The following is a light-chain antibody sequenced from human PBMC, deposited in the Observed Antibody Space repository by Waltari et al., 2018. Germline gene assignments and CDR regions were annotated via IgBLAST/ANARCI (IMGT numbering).Light chain of an antibody. V-gene: IGLV2-11*01. CDR3: CSYAGTWV. Sequence: QSALTQPRPVSGSPGQSVTTSCTGSGSAGGDYNYVSWYQQHPGKAPKVVIYDVTKRPSGVPDRFSGSRSGNSASLTISGLQAEDEADYYCCSYAGTWVFGGGTKLTVL. CDR1: GSAGGDYNY. J-gene: IGLJ3*02. CDR2: DVT.